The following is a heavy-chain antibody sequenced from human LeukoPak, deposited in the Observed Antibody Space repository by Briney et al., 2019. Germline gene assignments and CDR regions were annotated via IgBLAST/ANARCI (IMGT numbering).Heavy chain of an antibody. Sequence: GGSLRLSCAASGFTFSNAWMNWVRQAPGKGLEWVGRIKSKTDGETTDYAAPVKGRFTISRDDSKNTLHLQMNSLKTEDTAVYYCTTDPSGYSGYDPPDYWGQGTLVTVSS. D-gene: IGHD5-12*01. CDR3: TTDPSGYSGYDPPDY. J-gene: IGHJ4*02. V-gene: IGHV3-15*07. CDR2: IKSKTDGETT. CDR1: GFTFSNAW.